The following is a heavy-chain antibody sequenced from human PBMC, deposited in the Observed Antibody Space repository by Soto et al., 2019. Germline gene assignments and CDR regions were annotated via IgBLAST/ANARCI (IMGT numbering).Heavy chain of an antibody. V-gene: IGHV3-23*01. CDR2: ISGSGFKK. CDR1: GFIFENFG. D-gene: IGHD2-15*01. Sequence: GGSLRLSCAASGFIFENFGMSWVRQAPGKGLEWISSISGSGFKKYYADSVKGRFTISRDNSKNTLYLQMNSLRAEDTAVYYCAKVCSGGSCYGGRYFDYWGQGTLVTVSS. J-gene: IGHJ4*02. CDR3: AKVCSGGSCYGGRYFDY.